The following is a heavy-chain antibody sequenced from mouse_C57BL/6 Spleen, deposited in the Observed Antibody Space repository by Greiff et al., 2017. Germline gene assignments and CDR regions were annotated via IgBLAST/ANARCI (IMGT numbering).Heavy chain of an antibody. CDR3: ARRLFYYAMDY. J-gene: IGHJ4*01. Sequence: EVQLQQSGPVLVKPGASVKMSCKASGYTFTDYYMNWVKQSHGKSLEWIGVINPYNGGTSYNQKFKGKATLTVDKSSSTAYMELNSLTSEDSAVYYCARRLFYYAMDYWGQGTSVTVSS. CDR1: GYTFTDYY. CDR2: INPYNGGT. D-gene: IGHD1-1*02. V-gene: IGHV1-19*01.